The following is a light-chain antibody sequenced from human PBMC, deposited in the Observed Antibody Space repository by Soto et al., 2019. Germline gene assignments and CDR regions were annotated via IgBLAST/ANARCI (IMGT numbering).Light chain of an antibody. CDR1: TGAVTSGHY. CDR2: STT. J-gene: IGLJ1*01. V-gene: IGLV7-43*01. CDR3: LLYYGGTYA. Sequence: QTVVTQEPSLTVSPGGTVTLTCASSTGAVTSGHYPNWFQQKPGQAPRSLIHSTTYKHSWTPARFSGSLLGGEAALTLSGVQPEDEAEYYCLLYYGGTYAFGTGTKLTVL.